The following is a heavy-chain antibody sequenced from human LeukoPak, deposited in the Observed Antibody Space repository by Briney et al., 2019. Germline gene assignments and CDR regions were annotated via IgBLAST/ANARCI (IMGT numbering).Heavy chain of an antibody. J-gene: IGHJ4*02. CDR2: INPSGGST. Sequence: ASVKVSCKASGYTFTTNYIHWVRQAPGQGLEWMGIINPSGGSTSYAQKFQDRVTMTRDTSTSTVYMELSSLRSEDTAVYYCARGVATITFDSWGQGILVTVSS. CDR1: GYTFTTNY. V-gene: IGHV1-46*01. D-gene: IGHD5-24*01. CDR3: ARGVATITFDS.